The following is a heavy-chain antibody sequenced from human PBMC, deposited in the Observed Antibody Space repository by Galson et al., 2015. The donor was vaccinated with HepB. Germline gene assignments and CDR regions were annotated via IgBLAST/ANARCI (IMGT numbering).Heavy chain of an antibody. Sequence: SLRLSCAASGFDVSSNYMSWVRQAPGKGLEWVSVIYRGDSISFADSVKGRFTISRDISKNTLCLQMNDLRAEDTAVYYCAADFWSRYHFDNWGQGTLVTVSS. CDR3: AADFWSRYHFDN. D-gene: IGHD3-3*01. V-gene: IGHV3-53*01. J-gene: IGHJ4*02. CDR1: GFDVSSNY. CDR2: IYRGDSI.